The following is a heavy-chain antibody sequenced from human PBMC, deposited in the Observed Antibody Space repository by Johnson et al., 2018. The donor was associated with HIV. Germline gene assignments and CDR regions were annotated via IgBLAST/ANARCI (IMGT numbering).Heavy chain of an antibody. CDR3: ARDSPWELTAFDI. CDR2: ISRSGSTI. CDR1: GFTFSDYY. Sequence: QVQLVESGGGLVKPGGSLRLSCAASGFTFSDYYMTWIRQAPGKGLEWVSYISRSGSTIYYADSVKGRFTISRDIAKNSLYLQMNSLRAEETAVYYCARDSPWELTAFDIWGQGTMVTVSA. J-gene: IGHJ3*02. D-gene: IGHD1-26*01. V-gene: IGHV3-11*04.